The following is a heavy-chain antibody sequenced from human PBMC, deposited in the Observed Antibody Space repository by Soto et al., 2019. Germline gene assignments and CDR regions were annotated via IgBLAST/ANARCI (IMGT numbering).Heavy chain of an antibody. V-gene: IGHV4-59*01. J-gene: IGHJ4*02. CDR2: IYYSGST. CDR1: GGSISSYY. CDR3: ARVVYYGDYVFDY. Sequence: PLETLARTCTVSGGSISSYYWSWIRKTPGKGLEWIGYIYYSGSTNYNPSLKSRVTISVDTPKNQFSLKLSSVTAADTAVYYCARVVYYGDYVFDYWGQGTLVTVSS. D-gene: IGHD4-17*01.